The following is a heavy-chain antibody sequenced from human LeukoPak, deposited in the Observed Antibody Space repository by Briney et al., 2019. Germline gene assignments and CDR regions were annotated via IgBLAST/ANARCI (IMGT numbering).Heavy chain of an antibody. CDR3: AKDSSRDSSDYYFDY. D-gene: IGHD5-18*01. V-gene: IGHV3-30*18. Sequence: PGRSLRLSCAASGFAFSSYGMHWVRQAPGKGLXXXXXISSDGGDKYHADSVKGRFTISRDNSENTLYLQMNSLKIEDTAVYYCAKDSSRDSSDYYFDYWGQGTLVTVSS. J-gene: IGHJ4*02. CDR1: GFAFSSYG. CDR2: ISSDGGDK.